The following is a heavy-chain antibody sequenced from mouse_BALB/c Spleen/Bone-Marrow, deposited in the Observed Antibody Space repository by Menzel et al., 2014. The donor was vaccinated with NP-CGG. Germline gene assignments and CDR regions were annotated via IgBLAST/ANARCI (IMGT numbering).Heavy chain of an antibody. V-gene: IGHV14-3*02. J-gene: IGHJ1*01. CDR2: IDPANGNT. CDR1: GFNIKDTY. CDR3: ATMITDWYFDV. Sequence: VQLQQSGAELVKPGASVKLSCTASGFNIKDTYMHWVKQRPEQGLEWIGRIDPANGNTKYDPKLQGKATITADTPSNTAYLQLSSLTSEDTAVYYCATMITDWYFDVWGAGTTVTVSS. D-gene: IGHD2-4*01.